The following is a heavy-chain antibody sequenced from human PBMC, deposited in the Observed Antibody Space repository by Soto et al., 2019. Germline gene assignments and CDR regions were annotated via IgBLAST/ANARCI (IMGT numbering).Heavy chain of an antibody. CDR3: AKSIIGYSGYELFDY. D-gene: IGHD5-12*01. CDR1: GFTFSSYG. Sequence: GSLRLSCAASGFTFSSYGMHWVRQAPGKGLEWVAVISYDGSNKYYADSVKGRFTISRDNSKNTLYLQMNSLRAEDTAVYYCAKSIIGYSGYELFDYWGQGTLVTVSS. J-gene: IGHJ4*02. CDR2: ISYDGSNK. V-gene: IGHV3-30*18.